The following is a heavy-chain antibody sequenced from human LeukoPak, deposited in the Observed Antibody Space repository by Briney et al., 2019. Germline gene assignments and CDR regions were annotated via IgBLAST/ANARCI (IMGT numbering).Heavy chain of an antibody. Sequence: GGSLRLSCAASGFTFSSYEMNWVRQAPGKGLEWVSYISSSGSTINYADSVKGRFTISRDNAKNSLYLQMNSLRAEDTAVYYCARGDSSSYAFDIWGQGTMVTVSS. J-gene: IGHJ3*02. V-gene: IGHV3-48*03. D-gene: IGHD6-13*01. CDR3: ARGDSSSYAFDI. CDR1: GFTFSSYE. CDR2: ISSSGSTI.